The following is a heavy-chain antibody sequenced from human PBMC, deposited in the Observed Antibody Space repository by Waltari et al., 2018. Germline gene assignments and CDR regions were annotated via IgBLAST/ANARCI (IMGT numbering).Heavy chain of an antibody. CDR3: ARGARSYYYVSSGYDAFDI. Sequence: QVQLVQSGAEVKKPGASVKVSCKASGYTFTSYGISWVRQAPGQGLEWMGWISAYNGNTNYAQKLQGRVTMTTDTSTSTAYMELRSLRSDDTAVYYCARGARSYYYVSSGYDAFDIWGQGTMVTVSS. CDR2: ISAYNGNT. D-gene: IGHD3-22*01. V-gene: IGHV1-18*01. CDR1: GYTFTSYG. J-gene: IGHJ3*02.